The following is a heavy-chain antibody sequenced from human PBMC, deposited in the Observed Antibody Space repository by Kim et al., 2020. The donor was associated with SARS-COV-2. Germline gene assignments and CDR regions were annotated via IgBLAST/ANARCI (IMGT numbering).Heavy chain of an antibody. Sequence: SETLSLTCAVSGSSIGLGYYWGWIRQPPGGGLEWVGSVSHSGHTYYNSSLKSRVTMSVDTSKNRVSRMLSSVTAADTAAYYCARQGVGGWFNFDVGGRG. CDR3: ARQGVGGWFNFDV. D-gene: IGHD6-19*01. CDR1: GSSIGLGYY. CDR2: VSHSGHT. J-gene: IGHJ3*01. V-gene: IGHV4-38-2*01.